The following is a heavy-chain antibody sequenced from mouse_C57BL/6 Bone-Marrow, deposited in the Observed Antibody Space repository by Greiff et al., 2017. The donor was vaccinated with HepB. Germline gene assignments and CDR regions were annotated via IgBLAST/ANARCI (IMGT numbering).Heavy chain of an antibody. J-gene: IGHJ3*01. CDR3: ARFYYGSSYDWAWFAY. Sequence: VQLVESDAELVKPGASVKISCKVSGYTFTDHTIHWMKQRPEQGLEWIGYIYPRDGSTKYNEKFKGKATLTADKSSSTAYMQLNSLTSEDSAVYFCARFYYGSSYDWAWFAYWGQGTLVTVSA. CDR1: GYTFTDHT. D-gene: IGHD1-1*01. V-gene: IGHV1-78*01. CDR2: IYPRDGST.